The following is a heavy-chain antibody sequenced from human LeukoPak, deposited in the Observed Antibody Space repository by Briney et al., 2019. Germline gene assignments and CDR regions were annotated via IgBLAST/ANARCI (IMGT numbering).Heavy chain of an antibody. CDR3: ARGRSPQAPLPDAFDI. CDR1: GGSISSYY. CDR2: IYYSGST. Sequence: PSGTLSLTCTVSGGSISSYYWSWIRQPPGKGLEWIGCIYYSGSTNYNPSLKSRVTISVDTSKNQFSLKLSSVTAADTAVYYCARGRSPQAPLPDAFDIWGQGTMVTVSS. D-gene: IGHD3-10*01. V-gene: IGHV4-59*01. J-gene: IGHJ3*02.